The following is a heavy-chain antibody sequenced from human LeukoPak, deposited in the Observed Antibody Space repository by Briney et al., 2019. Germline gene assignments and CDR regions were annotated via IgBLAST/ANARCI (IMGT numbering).Heavy chain of an antibody. D-gene: IGHD5-24*01. CDR2: ISSSGSTI. Sequence: PGGSLRLSCAASGFTFSDYYMSWIRQAPGKGLEWVSYISSSGSTIYYADSVKGRFTISRDNAKNSLYLQMNSLRAEDTAVYYCARDRRSRWLQLPHSALFDYWGQGTLVTVSS. J-gene: IGHJ4*02. V-gene: IGHV3-11*01. CDR1: GFTFSDYY. CDR3: ARDRRSRWLQLPHSALFDY.